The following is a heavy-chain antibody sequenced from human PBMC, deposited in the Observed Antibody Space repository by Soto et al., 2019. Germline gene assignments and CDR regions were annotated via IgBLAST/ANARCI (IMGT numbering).Heavy chain of an antibody. Sequence: PXGSLILSCAASGFTFNIYGMHWVRQAPDKGLEWVALISYDGSNQYYADSVKGRFTISRDNSKNTLFLQMNSLRADDTAVYYCAKDQASGQGSFDHWGQGTLVTVSS. J-gene: IGHJ4*02. CDR3: AKDQASGQGSFDH. V-gene: IGHV3-30*18. CDR2: ISYDGSNQ. CDR1: GFTFNIYG.